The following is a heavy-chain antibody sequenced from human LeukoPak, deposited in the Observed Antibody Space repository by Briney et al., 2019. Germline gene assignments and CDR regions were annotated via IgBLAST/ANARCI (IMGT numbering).Heavy chain of an antibody. CDR3: ARFMDIAAAATQAFDY. J-gene: IGHJ4*02. CDR2: INHSGST. V-gene: IGHV4-34*01. CDR1: GGSFSGYY. Sequence: SETLPLTCAVYGGSFSGYYWSWIRQPPGKGLEWIGEINHSGSTNYNPSLKSRVTISVDTSKNQFSLKLSSVTAADTAVYYCARFMDIAAAATQAFDYWGQGTLVTVSS. D-gene: IGHD6-13*01.